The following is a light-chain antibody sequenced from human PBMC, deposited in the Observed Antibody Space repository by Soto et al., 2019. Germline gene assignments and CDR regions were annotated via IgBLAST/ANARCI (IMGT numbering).Light chain of an antibody. CDR1: SGSVSTSYN. J-gene: IGLJ3*02. V-gene: IGLV8-61*01. Sequence: QTVVTQEPSFSVSPGGTVTLTCGLNSGSVSTSYNPSWYQQTPGQAPRTLIYSTNTRSSGVPDRFSGSILGNKAALTITGAQADDESDYYCVLYMGSAWVFGGGTKLTVL. CDR3: VLYMGSAWV. CDR2: STN.